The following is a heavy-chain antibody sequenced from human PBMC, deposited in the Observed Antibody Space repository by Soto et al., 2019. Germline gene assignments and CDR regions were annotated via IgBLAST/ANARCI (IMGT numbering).Heavy chain of an antibody. V-gene: IGHV5-51*01. CDR3: ARLDIVVVVAATSHAFDI. CDR2: IYPGDSDT. J-gene: IGHJ3*02. Sequence: EAKTPGESLKISCKGSGYSFTSYWIGWVRQMPGKGLEWMGIIYPGDSDTRYSPSFQGQVTISADKSISTAYLQWSSLKASDTAMYYCARLDIVVVVAATSHAFDIWGQGTMVTVSS. D-gene: IGHD2-15*01. CDR1: GYSFTSYW.